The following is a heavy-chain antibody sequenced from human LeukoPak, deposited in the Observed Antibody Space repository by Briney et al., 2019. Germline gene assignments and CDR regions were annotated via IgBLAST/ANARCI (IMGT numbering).Heavy chain of an antibody. CDR2: ITGGGSST. Sequence: PGGSLRLSCAASGFTFSSYAMSWVRQAPGKGLEWVSAITGGGSSTYYADSVKGRFTISRDNSKNTLYLQMNSLRAEDTAVYYCAREGGVGYYGPGYWGQGTLVTVSS. J-gene: IGHJ4*02. CDR1: GFTFSSYA. D-gene: IGHD3-10*01. CDR3: AREGGVGYYGPGY. V-gene: IGHV3-23*01.